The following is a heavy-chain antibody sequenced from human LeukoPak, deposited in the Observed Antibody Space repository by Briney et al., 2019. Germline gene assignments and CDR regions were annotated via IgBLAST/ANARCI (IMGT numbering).Heavy chain of an antibody. CDR2: ISSSSSYI. V-gene: IGHV3-21*01. Sequence: PGGSLRLSCAASGFTFSSYSMNWVRQAPGKGLEWVSSISSSSSYIYYADSVKGRFTISRDNAKNSLYLQMNSLRAEDTAVYYCARAVLPVAGTFDYWGQGTLVTVSS. CDR3: ARAVLPVAGTFDY. J-gene: IGHJ4*02. CDR1: GFTFSSYS. D-gene: IGHD6-19*01.